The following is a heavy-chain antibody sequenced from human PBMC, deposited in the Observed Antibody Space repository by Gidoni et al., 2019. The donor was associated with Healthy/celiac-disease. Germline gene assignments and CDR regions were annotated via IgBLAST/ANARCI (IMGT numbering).Heavy chain of an antibody. Sequence: QVQLQESGPGLVKPSQTLSLTCTVSGGSISSGDSYWSWIRQPPGKGLEWIGYIYYSGSTYYNPSLKSRVTISVDTSKNQFSLKLSSVTAADTAVYYCARERRDGYNLPLYYYYYGMDVWGQGTTVTVSS. D-gene: IGHD5-12*01. CDR3: ARERRDGYNLPLYYYYYGMDV. CDR2: IYYSGST. J-gene: IGHJ6*02. V-gene: IGHV4-30-4*01. CDR1: GGSISSGDSY.